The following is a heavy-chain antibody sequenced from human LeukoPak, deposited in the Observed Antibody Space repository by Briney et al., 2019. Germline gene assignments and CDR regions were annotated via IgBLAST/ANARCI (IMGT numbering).Heavy chain of an antibody. D-gene: IGHD2-8*01. V-gene: IGHV3-48*01. CDR3: ARDLDNGDYFDY. Sequence: QTGESLRLSCAASGFTFSRYNMNWLRQAPGKGLEWVSYISSSGSNINYADSVKGRFTISRDNAKNSLYLQMHRLKADVTAVYYCARDLDNGDYFDYWGQGTLVTVSS. CDR1: GFTFSRYN. CDR2: ISSSGSNI. J-gene: IGHJ4*02.